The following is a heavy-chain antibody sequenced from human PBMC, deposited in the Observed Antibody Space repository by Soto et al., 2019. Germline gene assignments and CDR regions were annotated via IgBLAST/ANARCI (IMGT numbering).Heavy chain of an antibody. CDR2: ISTTSSSI. J-gene: IGHJ4*02. D-gene: IGHD3-3*01. CDR3: ARKGVAFDY. CDR1: AFTFSSYG. Sequence: GGSLRLSCAASAFTFSSYGMNWVRQAPGKGLEWISYISTTSSSIYYADSVKGRFTISRDNAKNSLFLQMNSLRDEDTAVYYCARKGVAFDYWGQGALVTVSS. V-gene: IGHV3-48*02.